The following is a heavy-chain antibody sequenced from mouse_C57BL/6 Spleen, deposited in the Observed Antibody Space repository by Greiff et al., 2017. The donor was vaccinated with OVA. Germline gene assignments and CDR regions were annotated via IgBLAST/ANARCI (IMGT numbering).Heavy chain of an antibody. V-gene: IGHV1-42*01. J-gene: IGHJ4*01. D-gene: IGHD2-3*01. CDR1: GYSFTGYY. Sequence: EVQLQQSGPELVKPGASVKISCKASGYSFTGYYMNWVKQSPEKSLEWIGEINPSTGGTTYNQKFKAKATLTVDKSSSTAYMQLKSLTSEDSAVYYCARYEGNFYAMDYWGQGTSVTVSS. CDR2: INPSTGGT. CDR3: ARYEGNFYAMDY.